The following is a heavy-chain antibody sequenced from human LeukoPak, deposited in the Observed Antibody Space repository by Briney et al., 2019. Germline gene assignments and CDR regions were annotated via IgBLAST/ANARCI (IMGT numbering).Heavy chain of an antibody. CDR1: GYTFTSYG. J-gene: IGHJ5*02. V-gene: IGHV1-18*01. Sequence: ASVKVSCKASGYTFTSYGISWVRQAPGQGLEWMGWISAYNGNTNYAQKLQGRVTMTTDTSTSTAYMELRSLGSDDTAVYYCARDNSVRDEAWWFNPWGQGTLITVSS. CDR2: ISAYNGNT. D-gene: IGHD5-24*01. CDR3: ARDNSVRDEAWWFNP.